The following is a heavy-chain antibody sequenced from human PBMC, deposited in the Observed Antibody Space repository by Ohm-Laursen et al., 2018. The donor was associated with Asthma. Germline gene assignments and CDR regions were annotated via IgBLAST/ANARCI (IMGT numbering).Heavy chain of an antibody. D-gene: IGHD4-17*01. CDR1: GFTFSSYG. CDR3: AKHDYGDYPDY. Sequence: SLRLSCTASGFTFSSYGMHWVRQAPGKGLEWVAVISYDGSNKYYADSVKGRFTISRDNSKNTLYLQMNSLRAEGTAVYYCAKHDYGDYPDYWGQGTLVTVSS. CDR2: ISYDGSNK. J-gene: IGHJ4*02. V-gene: IGHV3-30*18.